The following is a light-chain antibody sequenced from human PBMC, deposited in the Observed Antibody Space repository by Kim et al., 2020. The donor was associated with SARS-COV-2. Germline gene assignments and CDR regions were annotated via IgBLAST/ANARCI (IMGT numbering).Light chain of an antibody. Sequence: LSPGDRATLSCRASQSISSYLAWYQQKPGQAPRLLIYDASTRATGIPARFSGSGSGTDFTLTISSLEPEDFAVYYCQQRYNWPITFGQGTRLEIK. CDR1: QSISSY. CDR3: QQRYNWPIT. V-gene: IGKV3-11*01. CDR2: DAS. J-gene: IGKJ5*01.